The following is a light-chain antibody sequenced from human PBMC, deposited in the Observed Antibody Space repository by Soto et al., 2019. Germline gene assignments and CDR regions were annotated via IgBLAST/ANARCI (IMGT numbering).Light chain of an antibody. CDR1: QSVSSSY. V-gene: IGKV3-20*01. Sequence: EIVLTKSPGTLSLSPGERATLSCRASQSVSSSYLAWYQQKPGQAPRPLIYGASSRATGIPDRFSGSGSGTDFTLTISRLEPEDFAVYYCQQYGSSPLTFGGGTKVEIK. CDR2: GAS. CDR3: QQYGSSPLT. J-gene: IGKJ4*01.